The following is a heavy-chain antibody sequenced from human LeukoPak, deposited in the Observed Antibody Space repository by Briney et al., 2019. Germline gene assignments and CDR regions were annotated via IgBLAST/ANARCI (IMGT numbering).Heavy chain of an antibody. CDR2: ISSTGGNT. D-gene: IGHD2-21*02. J-gene: IGHJ4*02. CDR1: GFIFSDYG. Sequence: GGSLRLSCAAPGFIFSDYGMSWARQAPGKGLEWVSVISSTGGNTYYADSVKGRFTISRDNSKNTVYLQMNSLRAEDTALYYCSKEGSDDYYFDYWGQGTLLTVSP. V-gene: IGHV3-23*01. CDR3: SKEGSDDYYFDY.